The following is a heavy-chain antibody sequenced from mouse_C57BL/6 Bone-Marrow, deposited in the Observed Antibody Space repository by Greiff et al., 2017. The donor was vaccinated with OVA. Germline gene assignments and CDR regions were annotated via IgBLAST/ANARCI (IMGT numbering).Heavy chain of an antibody. CDR3: ARSELLDY. CDR2: IDPSDSYT. CDR1: GYTFTSYW. Sequence: VQLQQPGAELVMPGASVKLSCKASGYTFTSYWMHWVKQRPGQGLEWIGEIDPSDSYTNYNQKFKGKSTLTVDKSSSTAYMQLSSLTSEDSAVYYGARSELLDYWGQGTTLTVSS. V-gene: IGHV1-69*01. J-gene: IGHJ2*01.